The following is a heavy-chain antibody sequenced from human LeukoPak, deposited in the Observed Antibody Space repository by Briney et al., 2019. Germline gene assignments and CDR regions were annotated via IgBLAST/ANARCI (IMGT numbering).Heavy chain of an antibody. Sequence: ASVKVSCKASGYTFSSYAMNWVRQAPGQELEWMGWINSNTGNPTYARGFTGRFVFSLDTSVSTAYLHISSLQAEDTAVYYCARSNNDGDYLGVGFDYWGQGTLVTVSS. CDR1: GYTFSSYA. J-gene: IGHJ4*02. CDR3: ARSNNDGDYLGVGFDY. V-gene: IGHV7-4-1*02. CDR2: INSNTGNP. D-gene: IGHD4-17*01.